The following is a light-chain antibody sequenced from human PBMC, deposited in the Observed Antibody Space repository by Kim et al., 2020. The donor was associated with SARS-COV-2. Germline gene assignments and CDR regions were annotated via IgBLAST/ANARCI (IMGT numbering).Light chain of an antibody. Sequence: LSQGERVTISGRASQSVSSYLAWYQQKPGKAPRLLIYDASNRDTGIQARFSGSGSGKDFTLTISSLEPEDFAVYYCQQRSNWPLTFGGGTKVEIK. V-gene: IGKV3-11*01. CDR1: QSVSSY. J-gene: IGKJ4*01. CDR3: QQRSNWPLT. CDR2: DAS.